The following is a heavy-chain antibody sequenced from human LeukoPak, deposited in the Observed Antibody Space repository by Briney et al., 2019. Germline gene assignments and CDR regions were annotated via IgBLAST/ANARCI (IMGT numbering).Heavy chain of an antibody. V-gene: IGHV3-23*01. Sequence: RSGGSLRLSCAASGFTFSSYAMSWVRQAPWKGLEWVSAISGSGGSTYYADSVKGRFTISRDNSKNTLYLQMNSLRAEDTAVYYCAKGNNRYVYYYYMDVWGKGTTVTVSS. D-gene: IGHD1/OR15-1a*01. CDR3: AKGNNRYVYYYYMDV. CDR1: GFTFSSYA. CDR2: ISGSGGST. J-gene: IGHJ6*03.